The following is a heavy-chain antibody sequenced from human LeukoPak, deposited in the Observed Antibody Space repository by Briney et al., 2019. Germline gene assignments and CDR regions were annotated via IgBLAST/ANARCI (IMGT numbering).Heavy chain of an antibody. Sequence: SETLSLTCTVSGDSVSSDDCYWTWIRQPPGKGLELIGYIYYSGSTFYNPSRKSRFTISVDTSKNQLSLKLSSLTAADTAVYYCARHEYSGSYYGLSWFDPWGQGTLVTVSS. CDR3: ARHEYSGSYYGLSWFDP. V-gene: IGHV4-30-4*08. D-gene: IGHD1-26*01. CDR2: IYYSGST. J-gene: IGHJ5*02. CDR1: GDSVSSDDCY.